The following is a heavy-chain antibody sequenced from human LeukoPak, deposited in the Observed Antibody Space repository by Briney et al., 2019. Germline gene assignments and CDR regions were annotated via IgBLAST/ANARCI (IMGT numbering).Heavy chain of an antibody. Sequence: GGSLRLSCAASGFSFSAYWMTWVRQAPGTGLEWVANINPAGSETYYVDPVEGRFSISRDNAKNLVYLQMNSLRAEDTAVYHCARFGYVAAVDVWGQGTPVTVSS. CDR2: INPAGSET. V-gene: IGHV3-7*01. CDR1: GFSFSAYW. D-gene: IGHD2-15*01. J-gene: IGHJ4*02. CDR3: ARFGYVAAVDV.